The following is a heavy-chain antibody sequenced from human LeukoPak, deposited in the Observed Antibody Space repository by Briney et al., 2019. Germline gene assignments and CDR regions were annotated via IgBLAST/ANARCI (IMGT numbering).Heavy chain of an antibody. CDR3: AKSGGSGLIDY. J-gene: IGHJ4*02. D-gene: IGHD1-26*01. CDR1: GASISSNNYY. CDR2: IYSSGNT. V-gene: IGHV4-39*01. Sequence: PSETLSLTCTVSGASISSNNYYWGWVRQPPGKGLEWIGNIYSSGNTYYNASLKSRVTIYIDTSKNQFSLNLSSVTAADTAVYYCAKSGGSGLIDYWGQGTLVTVSS.